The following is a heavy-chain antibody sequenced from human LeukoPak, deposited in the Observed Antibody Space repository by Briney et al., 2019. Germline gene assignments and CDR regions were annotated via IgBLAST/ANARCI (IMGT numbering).Heavy chain of an antibody. J-gene: IGHJ3*02. CDR2: IWYDGSNK. D-gene: IGHD3-22*01. CDR3: AREGNYYDSSGYYFLAFDI. CDR1: GSTFSSYA. V-gene: IGHV3-33*08. Sequence: PGGSLRLSCAASGSTFSSYAMHWVRQAPGKGLEWVAVIWYDGSNKYYADSVKGRFTISRDNSKNTLYLQMNSLRAEDTAVYYCAREGNYYDSSGYYFLAFDIWGQGTMVTVSS.